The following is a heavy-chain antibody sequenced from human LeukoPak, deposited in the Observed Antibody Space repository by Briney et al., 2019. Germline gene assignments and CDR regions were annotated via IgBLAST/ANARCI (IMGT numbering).Heavy chain of an antibody. Sequence: GGSLRLSCAASGITVNNNYMSWVRQAPGKGLEWVSVLYIGSSTYYTESVKGRFTISRDNSKSTLYLQMSRLRVEDTAVYYCAKDRPNYHESNGHYYRLNGDSWGQGTLVAVSS. J-gene: IGHJ5*01. V-gene: IGHV3-53*01. CDR1: GITVNNNY. CDR3: AKDRPNYHESNGHYYRLNGDS. CDR2: LYIGSST. D-gene: IGHD3-22*01.